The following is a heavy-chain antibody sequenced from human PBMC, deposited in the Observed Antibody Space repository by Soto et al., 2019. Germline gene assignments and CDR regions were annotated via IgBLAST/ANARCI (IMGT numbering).Heavy chain of an antibody. CDR1: GYTFTSYE. J-gene: IGHJ6*02. CDR3: AKSQSSYSSGWYIGAGGDYGMDV. V-gene: IGHV1-8*01. D-gene: IGHD6-19*01. Sequence: ASVKVSCKASGYTFTSYEINWVRQATGQGLEWMGWMNPNSGNTGYAQKFQGRVTMTRNTSISTAYMELSSLRSEDTAVYYCAKSQSSYSSGWYIGAGGDYGMDVWGQGTTVTVSS. CDR2: MNPNSGNT.